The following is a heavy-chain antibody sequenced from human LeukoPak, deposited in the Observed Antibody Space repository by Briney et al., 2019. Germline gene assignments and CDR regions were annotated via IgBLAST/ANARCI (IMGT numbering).Heavy chain of an antibody. D-gene: IGHD1-14*01. CDR3: ARRALRGQTVRGGHHLGP. J-gene: IGHJ5*02. V-gene: IGHV3-11*01. CDR2: ISSSGSTI. Sequence: GGSLRLSCAASGFTFSDYYMNWIRQAPGKGLEWISYISSSGSTIYYADSVKGRFTISRDDSNNALSLAMTSLRSEDTAIYYCARRALRGQTVRGGHHLGPWGLGTLVAVSS. CDR1: GFTFSDYY.